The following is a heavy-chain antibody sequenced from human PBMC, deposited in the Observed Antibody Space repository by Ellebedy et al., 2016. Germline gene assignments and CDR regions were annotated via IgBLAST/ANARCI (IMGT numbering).Heavy chain of an antibody. D-gene: IGHD1-1*01. CDR2: ITSSSGTL. J-gene: IGHJ4*02. CDR1: GLSLRSYS. V-gene: IGHV3-48*04. CDR3: ATTRYGISTKGFDY. Sequence: GESLKISCAASGLSLRSYSMNWVRQAPGKGLEWVSYITSSSGTLYYADSGKGRFTISRDNAKNSLYLQMNSLRAEDTAVYYCATTRYGISTKGFDYWGQGTLVTVSS.